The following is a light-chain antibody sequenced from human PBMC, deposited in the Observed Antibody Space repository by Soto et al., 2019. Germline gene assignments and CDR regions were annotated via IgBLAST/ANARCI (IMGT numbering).Light chain of an antibody. V-gene: IGLV1-44*01. J-gene: IGLJ2*01. CDR1: SSNIGSNT. Sequence: QAVVTQPPSASGTPGQRVTISCSGSSSNIGSNTVNWYQQLPGTAPKLLIYSNNQRPSGVPDRFSGSKSGTSASLAISGLQSEDEADYYRAAWDDSLNGYVVFGGGTKLTVL. CDR3: AAWDDSLNGYVV. CDR2: SNN.